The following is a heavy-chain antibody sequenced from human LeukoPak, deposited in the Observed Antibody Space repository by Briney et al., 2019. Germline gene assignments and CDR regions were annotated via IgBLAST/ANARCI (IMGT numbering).Heavy chain of an antibody. V-gene: IGHV3-7*01. J-gene: IGHJ4*02. CDR2: IKQDGSDK. Sequence: GGSLRLSCAASEFTFNNYWMTWVRQAPGKGLEWVANIKQDGSDKYYVDSVKGRFTISRDNAKNSLYLRMNSLRAEDTAVYYCATDQAGGLDSWGQGTLVTVSS. CDR3: ATDQAGGLDS. CDR1: EFTFNNYW. D-gene: IGHD3-10*01.